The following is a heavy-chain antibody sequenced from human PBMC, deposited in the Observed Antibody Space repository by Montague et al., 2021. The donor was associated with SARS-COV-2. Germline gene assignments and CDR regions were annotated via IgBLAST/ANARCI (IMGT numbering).Heavy chain of an antibody. Sequence: SLRLSCAASVFTFNTYALHWVRQAPGKGLQWVAVISYPGSIQHYADSVKGRFTISIDHSKHTLYLQMDSLRTEDTAVYFFSRVGGVAWFRASLARLADWGQGTLVTVSS. CDR2: ISYPGSIQ. D-gene: IGHD3-10*01. V-gene: IGHV3-30*04. J-gene: IGHJ4*02. CDR3: SRVGGVAWFRASLARLAD. CDR1: VFTFNTYA.